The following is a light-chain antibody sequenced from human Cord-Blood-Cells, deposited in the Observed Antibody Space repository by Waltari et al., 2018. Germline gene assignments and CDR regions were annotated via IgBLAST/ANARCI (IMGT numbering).Light chain of an antibody. J-gene: IGLJ2*01. CDR2: EVS. CDR3: CSYAGSRV. Sequence: QSALTQPASVSGSLGHSITFSGPGTSSHVGSYNRVSWYQQHPGKAPKLMIYEVSKRPSGVSNRFSGSKSGNTASLTISGLQAEDEADYYCCSYAGSRVFGGGTKLTVL. CDR1: SSHVGSYNR. V-gene: IGLV2-23*02.